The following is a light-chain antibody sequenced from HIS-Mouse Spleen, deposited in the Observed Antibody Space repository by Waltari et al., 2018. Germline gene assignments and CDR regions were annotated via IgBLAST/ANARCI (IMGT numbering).Light chain of an antibody. J-gene: IGKJ2*01. Sequence: DIQMTQSPSTLPASAGDRVTITCRASQSISSWLAWYQQKPGKAPKLLIYKASSLESGVPSRFSGSGSGTEFTLTISSLQPDDFATYYCQQYNSYPYTFGQGTKLEIK. V-gene: IGKV1-5*03. CDR2: KAS. CDR1: QSISSW. CDR3: QQYNSYPYT.